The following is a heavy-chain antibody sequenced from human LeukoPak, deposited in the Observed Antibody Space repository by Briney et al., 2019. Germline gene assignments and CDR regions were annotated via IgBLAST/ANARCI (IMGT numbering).Heavy chain of an antibody. CDR2: ISSNTNYI. Sequence: PGGSLRLSCAASGFTFSSYSMNWVRQAPGKGLEWVSSISSNTNYIYYADSVKGRFTISRDNAKNSLYLQMNSLRAEDTAVYYCARAYPYSYYGMDVWGQGTTVTVYS. D-gene: IGHD2-2*02. CDR3: ARAYPYSYYGMDV. V-gene: IGHV3-21*01. J-gene: IGHJ6*02. CDR1: GFTFSSYS.